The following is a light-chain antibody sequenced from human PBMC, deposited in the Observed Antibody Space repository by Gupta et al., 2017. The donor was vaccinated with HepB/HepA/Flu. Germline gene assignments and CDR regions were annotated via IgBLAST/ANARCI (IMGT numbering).Light chain of an antibody. CDR2: DVS. Sequence: QSALTQPRSVSGSPGQSVTISCTGTSSDVGGYNYVSWYQQYPGKAPKLMIYDVSKRPSGVPDRFSGSKSGNTASLTISGLQAGDEADYYCCSYAGSYSFEMVFGGGTKLTVL. CDR1: SSDVGGYNY. J-gene: IGLJ3*02. CDR3: CSYAGSYSFEMV. V-gene: IGLV2-11*01.